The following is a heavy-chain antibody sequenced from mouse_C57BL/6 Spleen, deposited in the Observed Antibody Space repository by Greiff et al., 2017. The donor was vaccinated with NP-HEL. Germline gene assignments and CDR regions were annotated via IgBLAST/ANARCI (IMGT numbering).Heavy chain of an antibody. CDR3: AKNFYGYDPWFAY. V-gene: IGHV2-5*01. CDR2: IWRGGST. D-gene: IGHD2-2*01. J-gene: IGHJ3*01. Sequence: VQRVESGPGLVQPSQSLSITCTVSGFSLTSYGVHWVRQSPGKSLEWLGVIWRGGSTDYNAAFMSRLSITKDNSKSQVFFKMNSLQADDTAIYYCAKNFYGYDPWFAYWGQGTLVTVSA. CDR1: GFSLTSYG.